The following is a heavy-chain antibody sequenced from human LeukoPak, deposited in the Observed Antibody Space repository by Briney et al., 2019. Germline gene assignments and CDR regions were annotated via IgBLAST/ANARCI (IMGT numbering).Heavy chain of an antibody. D-gene: IGHD3-10*02. V-gene: IGHV4-59*08. CDR2: IYHTGHT. Sequence: SETLSLTCTVSGGSVSGYYWSWIRQPPGGGLEWIGYIYHTGHTHYTASRKGRVTMSMDTSQSQISLRMSSMTAADTAVYYCTRPPFMSPFDYWGQGTLVTVSS. CDR3: TRPPFMSPFDY. CDR1: GGSVSGYY. J-gene: IGHJ4*02.